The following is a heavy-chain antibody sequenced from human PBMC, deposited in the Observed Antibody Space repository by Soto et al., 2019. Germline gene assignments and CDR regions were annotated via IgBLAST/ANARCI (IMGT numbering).Heavy chain of an antibody. CDR2: IYYSGST. D-gene: IGHD2-21*01. CDR3: ARQVRDLYYYYYGMDV. Sequence: GYYLCCIRQPPGKGLEWIGSIYYSGSTYYNPSLKSRVTISVDTSKNQFSLKLSSVTAADTAVYYCARQVRDLYYYYYGMDVWGQGTTVT. J-gene: IGHJ6*02. CDR1: GYY. V-gene: IGHV4-39*01.